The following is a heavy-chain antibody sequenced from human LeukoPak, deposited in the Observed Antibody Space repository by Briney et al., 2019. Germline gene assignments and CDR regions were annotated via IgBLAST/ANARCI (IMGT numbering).Heavy chain of an antibody. Sequence: PSETLSLTCAVYGGSFRGYYWSWIRQPPGKGLEWIGEINHSGSTNYNPSLKSRVTISVDTSKNQFSLKLSSVTAADTAVYYCARERKRTDFDYWGQGTLVTVSS. CDR1: GGSFRGYY. CDR3: ARERKRTDFDY. CDR2: INHSGST. J-gene: IGHJ4*02. V-gene: IGHV4-34*01. D-gene: IGHD3/OR15-3a*01.